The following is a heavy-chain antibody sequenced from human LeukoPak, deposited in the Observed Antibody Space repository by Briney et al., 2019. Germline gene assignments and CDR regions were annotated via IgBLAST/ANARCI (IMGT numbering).Heavy chain of an antibody. V-gene: IGHV3-21*01. J-gene: IGHJ4*02. Sequence: AGGSLRLSCAASGFTFSSYSMNWVRQAPGKGLEWVSSISSSDSYIYYADSVKGRFTISRDNAKNSLYLRMNSLRAEDTAVYFCARERRGDDFWSGYGKTFDYWGQGTLVTVSS. D-gene: IGHD3-3*01. CDR3: ARERRGDDFWSGYGKTFDY. CDR1: GFTFSSYS. CDR2: ISSSDSYI.